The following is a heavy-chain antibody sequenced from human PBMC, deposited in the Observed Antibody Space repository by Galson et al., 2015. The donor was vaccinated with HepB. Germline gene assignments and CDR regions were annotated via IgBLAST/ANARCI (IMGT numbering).Heavy chain of an antibody. Sequence: SVKVSCKASGYTFNSYGISWVRQAPGQGLEWMGWISAYNGNTKYAQTFQGRVTMTTDTSTSTAYLELRRLRSDDTAVYYCARAIKLLWFGGDLDYYGMDVWGQGTTVTVSS. D-gene: IGHD3-10*01. V-gene: IGHV1-18*04. J-gene: IGHJ6*02. CDR3: ARAIKLLWFGGDLDYYGMDV. CDR2: ISAYNGNT. CDR1: GYTFNSYG.